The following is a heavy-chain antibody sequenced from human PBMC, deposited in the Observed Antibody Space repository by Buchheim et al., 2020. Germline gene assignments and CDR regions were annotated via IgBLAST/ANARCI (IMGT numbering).Heavy chain of an antibody. Sequence: QVQLVQSGAEVKKPGASVKVSCKASGYTFTSYGISWVRQAPGQGLEWMGWNSAYNGNTNYAQKLQGRVTMTTDTSKSTAYMELRSLRSDDTAVYYCARVPYYYDSSGYYAFGEPVDWGQGTL. D-gene: IGHD3-22*01. J-gene: IGHJ4*02. V-gene: IGHV1-18*01. CDR2: NSAYNGNT. CDR3: ARVPYYYDSSGYYAFGEPVD. CDR1: GYTFTSYG.